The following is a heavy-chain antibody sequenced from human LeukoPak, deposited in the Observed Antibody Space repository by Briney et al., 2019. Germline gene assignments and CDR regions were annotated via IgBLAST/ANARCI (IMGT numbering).Heavy chain of an antibody. J-gene: IGHJ4*02. V-gene: IGHV3-23*01. CDR1: GFTFSSYG. CDR2: ISGSGGST. CDR3: AKGLARKYYFDY. Sequence: GRSLRLSCAASGFTFSSYGMHWVRQAPGKGLEWVSAISGSGGSTYYADSVKGRFTISRDNSKNTLYLQMNSLRAEDTAVYYCAKGLARKYYFDYWGQGTLVTVSS. D-gene: IGHD5-12*01.